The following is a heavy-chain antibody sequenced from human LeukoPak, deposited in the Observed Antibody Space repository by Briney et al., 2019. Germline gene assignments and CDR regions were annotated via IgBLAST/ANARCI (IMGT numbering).Heavy chain of an antibody. CDR1: EFTFSSYW. CDR2: IKQDGSEI. J-gene: IGHJ4*02. Sequence: PGGSLRLSCAASEFTFSSYWMTWVRQAPGKGLEWVANIKQDGSEIYYMDSVKGRFTISRDNAKNSLYLQMNSLRAEDTAVYYCARDLWAQKLPHEYFDYWGQGTLVTVSS. V-gene: IGHV3-7*05. CDR3: ARDLWAQKLPHEYFDY. D-gene: IGHD6-13*01.